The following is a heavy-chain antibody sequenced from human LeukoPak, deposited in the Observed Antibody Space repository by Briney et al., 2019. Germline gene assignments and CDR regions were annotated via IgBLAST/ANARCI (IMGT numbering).Heavy chain of an antibody. J-gene: IGHJ4*02. CDR3: AKGPLIEVAGTTWDY. CDR2: ISYDGSNK. CDR1: GFTFSSYA. Sequence: GRSLRLSCAASGFTFSSYAMHWVRQAPGKGLEWVAVISYDGSNKYHADSVKGRFTISRDNSKNTLHLQMNSLRAEDTAVYYCAKGPLIEVAGTTWDYWGQGTLVTVSS. V-gene: IGHV3-30-3*01. D-gene: IGHD6-19*01.